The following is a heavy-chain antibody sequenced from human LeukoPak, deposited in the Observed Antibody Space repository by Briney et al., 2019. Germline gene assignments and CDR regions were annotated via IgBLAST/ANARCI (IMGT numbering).Heavy chain of an antibody. CDR3: ARAGIPPDAFDI. Sequence: ASVKVSCKASGGTFSSYAISWVRQAPGQGLEWMGRINPNSGGTSYAQKFQGRVTMTRDTSISTAYMELSRLRSDDTAVYYCARAGIPPDAFDIWGQGTMVTVSS. V-gene: IGHV1-2*06. CDR1: GGTFSSYA. J-gene: IGHJ3*02. CDR2: INPNSGGT.